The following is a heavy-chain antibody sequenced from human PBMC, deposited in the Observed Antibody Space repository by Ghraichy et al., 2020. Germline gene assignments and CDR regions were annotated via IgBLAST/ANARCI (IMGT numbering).Heavy chain of an antibody. D-gene: IGHD2-15*01. CDR2: ISYSGST. CDR3: ARGEGYCSGCSCPDVNFDY. V-gene: IGHV4-59*01. CDR1: GASISTYY. J-gene: IGHJ4*02. Sequence: GSLRLSCTVSGASISTYYWNWIRQPPGKGLEWIGYISYSGSTNYNPSLKSRVTISVDTSKNQFSLKLSSVTAADTAVYYCARGEGYCSGCSCPDVNFDYWGQGTLVIVSS.